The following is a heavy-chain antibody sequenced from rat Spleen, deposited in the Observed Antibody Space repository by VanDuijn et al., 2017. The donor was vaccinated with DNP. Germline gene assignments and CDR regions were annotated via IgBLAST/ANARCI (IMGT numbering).Heavy chain of an antibody. CDR1: GFSLTNYG. V-gene: IGHV2S75*01. J-gene: IGHJ2*01. CDR3: ARHTLGSLDY. D-gene: IGHD1-7*01. CDR2: IWGHGNT. Sequence: QVQLRESGPVLVQASETLSLTCTVSGFSLTNYGVIWVRQSPGKGLEWPGIIWGHGNTDYNSALKSRLSISRDTSKSQVFLKMSSLQTEDTAIYYCARHTLGSLDYWGQGVMVTVSS.